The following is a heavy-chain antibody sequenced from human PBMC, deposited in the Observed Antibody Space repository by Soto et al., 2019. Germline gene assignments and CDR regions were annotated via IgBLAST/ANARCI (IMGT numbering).Heavy chain of an antibody. CDR2: ISAYNGNT. Sequence: GASVKVSCKASGYTFTICGISWVRQAPGQGLEWMGWISAYNGNTNYAQKLQGRVTITADKSTSTAYMELSSLRSEDTAVYYCARSGVVVVPAAIAIDAFDIWGQGTMVTVSS. J-gene: IGHJ3*02. V-gene: IGHV1-18*01. CDR3: ARSGVVVVPAAIAIDAFDI. CDR1: GYTFTICG. D-gene: IGHD2-2*01.